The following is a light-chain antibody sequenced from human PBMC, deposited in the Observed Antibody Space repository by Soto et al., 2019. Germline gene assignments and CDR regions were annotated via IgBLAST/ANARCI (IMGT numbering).Light chain of an antibody. CDR3: QHYNDYSRV. V-gene: IGKV1-5*03. CDR2: RAS. J-gene: IGKJ1*01. Sequence: DIQMTQSPSTLSASIGDTVTITCRTSQCVDTWLAWYQHKAGKAPKLLIYRASSLATGVPSRFSGSGSGTAFTLTITSLQPDDFATYYCQHYNDYSRVFGQGTQVEIK. CDR1: QCVDTW.